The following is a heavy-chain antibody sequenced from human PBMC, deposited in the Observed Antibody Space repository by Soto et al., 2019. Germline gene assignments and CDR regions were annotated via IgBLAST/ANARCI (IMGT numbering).Heavy chain of an antibody. J-gene: IGHJ6*02. Sequence: EVHLVESGGGLVKPGGSLRLSXXXXXFTFSSCTMNWVRQAPGKGLEWVSSISPSTSHIYYADSVKGRFTISRDNAKNSLFQQMNSLRAEDTAVYYCSGCSGGACHQNYGMDVWGQGTTVTVSS. CDR1: XFTFSSCT. CDR2: ISPSTSHI. V-gene: IGHV3-21*01. CDR3: SGCSGGACHQNYGMDV. D-gene: IGHD2-15*01.